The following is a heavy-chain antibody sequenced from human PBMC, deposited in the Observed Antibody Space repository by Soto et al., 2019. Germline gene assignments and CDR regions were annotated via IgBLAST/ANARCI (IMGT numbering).Heavy chain of an antibody. CDR1: GFSLTTSGVG. CDR2: IYWDDDK. CDR3: AHRILRTVFGLVTTTAIYFDF. Sequence: QITLNESGPTVVKPAETLTLTCTFSGFSLTTSGVGVGWIRQSPGKAPEWLALIYWDDDKRYSASLKSRLTITQDTYKNQVVLTMASVDPADTATYYCAHRILRTVFGLVTTTAIYFDFWGQGTPVVVSS. D-gene: IGHD3-3*01. V-gene: IGHV2-5*02. J-gene: IGHJ4*02.